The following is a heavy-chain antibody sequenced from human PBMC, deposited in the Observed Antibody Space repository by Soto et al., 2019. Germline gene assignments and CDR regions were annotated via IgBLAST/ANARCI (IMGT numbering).Heavy chain of an antibody. J-gene: IGHJ4*02. D-gene: IGHD3-3*01. Sequence: SGPTLVNPTQTLTLSCPFSGVSLSTSGVGVGWIRQPPGKALEWLALIYWNDDKRYSPSLKSRLTITKDTSKNQVVLTMTNMEPVDTATYYCAHRTRITIFGVVTQTFDYWGQGTLVTVSS. CDR2: IYWNDDK. V-gene: IGHV2-5*01. CDR3: AHRTRITIFGVVTQTFDY. CDR1: GVSLSTSGVG.